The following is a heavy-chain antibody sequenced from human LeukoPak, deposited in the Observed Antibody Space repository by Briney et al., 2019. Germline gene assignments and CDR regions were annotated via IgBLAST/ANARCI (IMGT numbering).Heavy chain of an antibody. CDR2: ISANNGNT. J-gene: IGHJ4*02. D-gene: IGHD3-3*01. CDR3: ARDSIRGVRLLDY. Sequence: KGWISANNGNTNYAQKFQGRVTVTGDSSISTTYMELSGLTSDDTAVYYCARDSIRGVRLLDYWGQGTLVTVSS. V-gene: IGHV1-2*02.